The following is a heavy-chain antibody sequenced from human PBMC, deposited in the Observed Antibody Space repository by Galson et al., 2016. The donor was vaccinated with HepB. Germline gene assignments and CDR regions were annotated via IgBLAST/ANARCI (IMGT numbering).Heavy chain of an antibody. J-gene: IGHJ4*02. CDR3: AASWNGGSYQGFVDS. CDR2: IVVVNGQT. V-gene: IGHV1-58*01. CDR1: GFTFTDSA. D-gene: IGHD1-26*01. Sequence: SVKVSCKASGFTFTDSAVQWVRQARGQRLEWVGWIVVVNGQTNYAQEFRERVTITRDISTSTAYMELSSLRSEDTAVYYCAASWNGGSYQGFVDSWGQGTLVTVSS.